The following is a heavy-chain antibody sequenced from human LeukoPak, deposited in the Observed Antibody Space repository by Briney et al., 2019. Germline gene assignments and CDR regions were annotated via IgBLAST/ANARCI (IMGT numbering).Heavy chain of an antibody. V-gene: IGHV4-59*01. CDR3: ARDMSLAAAGIDY. D-gene: IGHD6-13*01. CDR2: IYYSGST. CDR1: GGSISSYY. J-gene: IGHJ4*02. Sequence: SETLSLTCTVPGGSISSYYWSWIRQPPGKGLGWIGYIYYSGSTNYNPSLKSRVTISVDTSKNQFSLKLSSVTAADTAVYYCARDMSLAAAGIDYWGQGTLVTVSS.